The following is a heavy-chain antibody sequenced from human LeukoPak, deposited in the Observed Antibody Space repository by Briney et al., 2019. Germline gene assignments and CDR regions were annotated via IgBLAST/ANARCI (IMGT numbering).Heavy chain of an antibody. D-gene: IGHD3-22*01. J-gene: IGHJ4*02. CDR3: ASQRNDYYDSSGHDY. Sequence: SETLSLTCAVYGGSFSGYYWSWIRQPPGKGLEWIGSIYYSGSTYYNPSLKSRVTISVDTSKNQFSLKLSSVTAADTAVYYYASQRNDYYDSSGHDYWGQGTLVTVSS. CDR2: IYYSGST. CDR1: GGSFSGYY. V-gene: IGHV4-34*01.